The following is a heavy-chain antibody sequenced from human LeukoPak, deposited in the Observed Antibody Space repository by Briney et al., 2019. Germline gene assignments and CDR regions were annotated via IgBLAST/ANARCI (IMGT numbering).Heavy chain of an antibody. J-gene: IGHJ6*02. CDR3: ATARGSYYSYYYGMDV. CDR2: IRAYNGNT. Sequence: ASVKVSCKASGYTFTSYRISWARQAPGQGLEWMGWIRAYNGNTNYAQKLQGRVTMTTDTSTGTAYMELRSLRSDDTAVYYCATARGSYYSYYYGMDVWGQGTTVTVSS. CDR1: GYTFTSYR. V-gene: IGHV1-18*01. D-gene: IGHD1-26*01.